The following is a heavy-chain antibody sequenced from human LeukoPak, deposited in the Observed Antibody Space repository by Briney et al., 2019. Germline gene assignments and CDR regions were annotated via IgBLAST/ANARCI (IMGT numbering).Heavy chain of an antibody. Sequence: SETLSLTCTVSGGSISSYYWSWIRQPAGKGLEWIGRIYTSGSTNYNPSLKSRVTMSVDTSKNQFSLKLSSVTAADTAVYYCASRKTSSNYDFWSGPYWYFDLWGRGTLVTVSS. CDR1: GGSISSYY. V-gene: IGHV4-4*07. CDR3: ASRKTSSNYDFWSGPYWYFDL. J-gene: IGHJ2*01. D-gene: IGHD3-3*01. CDR2: IYTSGST.